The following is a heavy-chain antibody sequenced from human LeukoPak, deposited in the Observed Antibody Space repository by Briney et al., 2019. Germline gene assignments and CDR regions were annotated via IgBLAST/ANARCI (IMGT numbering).Heavy chain of an antibody. D-gene: IGHD3-3*01. J-gene: IGHJ4*02. V-gene: IGHV4-39*07. CDR1: GGSISGSSYY. Sequence: PSETLSLTCTVSGGSISGSSYYWGWIRQPPGKGLEWIGSIYYSGSTYYNPSLKSRVTISVDTSKNQFSLKLSSVTAADTAVYYCARTYYDFWSGYSHYFDYWGQGTLVTVSS. CDR2: IYYSGST. CDR3: ARTYYDFWSGYSHYFDY.